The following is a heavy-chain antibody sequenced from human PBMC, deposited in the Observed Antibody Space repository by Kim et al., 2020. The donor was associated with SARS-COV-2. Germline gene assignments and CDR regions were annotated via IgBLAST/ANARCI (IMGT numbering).Heavy chain of an antibody. V-gene: IGHV3-11*01. CDR3: ARVTFGDLSAYYFDL. J-gene: IGHJ4*01. D-gene: IGHD3-10*01. CDR2: ISSSGSYV. Sequence: GGSLRLSCAASGFTFSDYYMTWIRQAPGKGLEWVSYISSSGSYVNYADSVKGRFTISRDNAKNSLYLQMSSLRAEDTALYYCARVTFGDLSAYYFDLWG. CDR1: GFTFSDYY.